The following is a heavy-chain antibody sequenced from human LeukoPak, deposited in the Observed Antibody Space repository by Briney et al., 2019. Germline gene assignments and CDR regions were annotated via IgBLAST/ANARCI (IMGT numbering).Heavy chain of an antibody. Sequence: PGGSLRLSCAASSTTFTKAWMNWVRQAPGKGLEWVARIVSETVGGRTDYAASVKGRFTISRDDSKSTLFLQMSSLKIEDTAVYYCATSITTPGAFDIWGQGVLVTVSS. CDR2: IVSETVGGRT. CDR1: STTFTKAW. J-gene: IGHJ4*02. D-gene: IGHD1-1*01. V-gene: IGHV3-15*07. CDR3: ATSITTPGAFDI.